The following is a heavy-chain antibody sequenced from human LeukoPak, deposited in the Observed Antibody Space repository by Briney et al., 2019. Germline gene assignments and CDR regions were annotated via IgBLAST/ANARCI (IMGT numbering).Heavy chain of an antibody. J-gene: IGHJ4*02. CDR1: GYTFTSYG. CDR3: AARIVVVPAAMSPLDY. Sequence: ASVNVSCKASGYTFTSYGISWVRQAPGQGLEWMGWISAYNGKTNYAQKLQGRVTMTTDTSTSTAYMELRSLRSDDTAVYYCAARIVVVPAAMSPLDYWGQGTLVTVSS. CDR2: ISAYNGKT. D-gene: IGHD2-2*01. V-gene: IGHV1-18*01.